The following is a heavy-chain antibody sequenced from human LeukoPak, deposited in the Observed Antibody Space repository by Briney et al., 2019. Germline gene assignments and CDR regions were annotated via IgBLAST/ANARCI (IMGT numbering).Heavy chain of an antibody. J-gene: IGHJ4*02. CDR1: GFTFSSYA. CDR3: ARDEIAAAGTNY. D-gene: IGHD6-13*01. V-gene: IGHV3-23*01. CDR2: ISGSGGST. Sequence: PGGSLRLSCAASGFTFSSYAMSWVRQAPGKGLEWVSAISGSGGSTYYADSVKGRFTISRDNSKNTLHLQMNSLRAEDTAVYYCARDEIAAAGTNYWGQGTLVTVSS.